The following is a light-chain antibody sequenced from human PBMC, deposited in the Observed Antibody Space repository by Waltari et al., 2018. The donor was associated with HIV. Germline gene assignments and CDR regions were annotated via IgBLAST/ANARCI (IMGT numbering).Light chain of an antibody. V-gene: IGLV1-36*01. Sequence: QSVLTQPPSASEAHSQRVTLSCSGPSSNLGHTAVNWYQQVPGKAPKHLIYYDDLLSSGVSDRFSGSKSGTSASLAIRGLQSEDEADYYWAAWDDSLNGYVFGSGTKVTV. CDR3: AAWDDSLNGYV. J-gene: IGLJ1*01. CDR2: YDD. CDR1: SSNLGHTA.